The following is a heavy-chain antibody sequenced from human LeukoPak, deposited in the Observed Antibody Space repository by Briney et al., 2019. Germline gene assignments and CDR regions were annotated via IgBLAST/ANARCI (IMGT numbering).Heavy chain of an antibody. Sequence: PGGSLRLSCAASGFTFISYGMHWVRQAPGKGLEWVAFIRYDGSNEFYADSVKGRFTISIDNSKNTLYLQMNSLRAEDTAVYYCAKDLYGSGSYEIRLFDYWGQGTLVTVSS. CDR2: IRYDGSNE. D-gene: IGHD3-10*01. CDR1: GFTFISYG. V-gene: IGHV3-30*02. CDR3: AKDLYGSGSYEIRLFDY. J-gene: IGHJ4*02.